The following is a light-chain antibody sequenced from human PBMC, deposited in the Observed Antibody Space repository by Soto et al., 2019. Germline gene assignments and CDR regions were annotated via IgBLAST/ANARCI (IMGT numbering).Light chain of an antibody. Sequence: QSALTQPASVSGSPGQSITISCTGTSSDVGGYNYVSWYQQHPGKAPKLMIYEVSNRPSGVSNRFFASKSGNTASLTISGLQAEDEADYYCSSYTRSSTYVFGTGTKVTVL. CDR2: EVS. V-gene: IGLV2-14*01. CDR1: SSDVGGYNY. J-gene: IGLJ1*01. CDR3: SSYTRSSTYV.